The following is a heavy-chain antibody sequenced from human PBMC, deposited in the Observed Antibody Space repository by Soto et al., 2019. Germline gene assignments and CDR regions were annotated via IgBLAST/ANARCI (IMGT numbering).Heavy chain of an antibody. J-gene: IGHJ6*03. D-gene: IGHD5-12*01. CDR2: IYYSGST. V-gene: IGHV4-59*01. Sequence: SETLSLTCTVSGGSISSYYWSWIRQPPGKGLEWIGYIYYSGSTNYNPSLKSRVTISVDTSKNQFSLKLSSVTAADTAVYYCARLAKQRSENLYYYYYYMDVWGKGTTVTVSS. CDR3: ARLAKQRSENLYYYYYYMDV. CDR1: GGSISSYY.